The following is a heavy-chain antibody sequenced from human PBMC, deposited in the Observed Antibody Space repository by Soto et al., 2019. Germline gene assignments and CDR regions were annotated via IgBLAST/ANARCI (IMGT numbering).Heavy chain of an antibody. V-gene: IGHV1-69*02. D-gene: IGHD5-12*01. Sequence: QVQLVQSGAEVKKPGSSVKVSCKASGGTFSSYTISWVRQAPGQGLEWMGRIIPILGIANYAQKFQGRVTITAEKSTSTAYMELSSLRSEDTAVYYCARSRRDGYNYRNWFDPWGQGTLVTVSS. CDR3: ARSRRDGYNYRNWFDP. CDR2: IIPILGIA. CDR1: GGTFSSYT. J-gene: IGHJ5*02.